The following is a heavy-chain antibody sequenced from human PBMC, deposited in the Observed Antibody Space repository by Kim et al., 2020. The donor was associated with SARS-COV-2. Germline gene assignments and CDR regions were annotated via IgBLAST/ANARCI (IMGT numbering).Heavy chain of an antibody. D-gene: IGHD1-26*01. V-gene: IGHV4-59*08. Sequence: SDTLSLTCTVSGGSISSYYWSWIRQPPGKGLEWIGYIYYSGSTNYNPSLKSRVPISVETSKNQFSLKLSSVTAADTAVYYCARHGRVGGTSYYYYGMEDWGQGTPVTVSS. CDR2: IYYSGST. CDR3: ARHGRVGGTSYYYYGMED. J-gene: IGHJ6*01. CDR1: GGSISSYY.